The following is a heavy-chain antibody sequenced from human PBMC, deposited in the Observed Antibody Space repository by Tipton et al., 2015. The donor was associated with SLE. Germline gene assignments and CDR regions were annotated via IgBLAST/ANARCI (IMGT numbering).Heavy chain of an antibody. CDR2: INHSGST. V-gene: IGHV4-34*01. J-gene: IGHJ2*01. Sequence: TLSLTCTVSGGSISSYYWSWIRQPPGKGLEWIGEINHSGSTNYNPSLKSRVTISVDTSKNQFSLKLSSVTAADTAVYYCARWVGPDWYFDLWGRGTLVTVSS. CDR1: GGSISSYY. CDR3: ARWVGPDWYFDL.